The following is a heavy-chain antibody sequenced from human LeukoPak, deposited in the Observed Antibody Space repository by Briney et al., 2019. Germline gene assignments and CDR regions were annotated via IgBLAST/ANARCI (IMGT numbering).Heavy chain of an antibody. V-gene: IGHV4-39*02. Sequence: PSETLSLTCTVSGGSVSTTTSYWDWIRRPPGKGLEWIGSVHYTGSTYYNLSLKSRVTISVDTSENHFSLRLSSVTAADTAVYYCARGLLWLPHWGQGTLVTVSS. D-gene: IGHD5-18*01. CDR3: ARGLLWLPH. CDR2: VHYTGST. CDR1: GGSVSTTTSY. J-gene: IGHJ4*02.